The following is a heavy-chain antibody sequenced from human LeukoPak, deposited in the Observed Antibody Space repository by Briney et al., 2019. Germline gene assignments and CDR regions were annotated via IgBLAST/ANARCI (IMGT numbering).Heavy chain of an antibody. CDR3: ARGMDGYNSDAFDI. V-gene: IGHV1-69*13. Sequence: ASVKVSCKASGGTFSSYDISWVRQAPGQGLEWMGGIIPIFGTANYAQKFQGRVTITADESTSTAYMELSSLRSEDTAVYYCARGMDGYNSDAFDIWGQGTMVTVSS. CDR2: IIPIFGTA. D-gene: IGHD5-24*01. CDR1: GGTFSSYD. J-gene: IGHJ3*02.